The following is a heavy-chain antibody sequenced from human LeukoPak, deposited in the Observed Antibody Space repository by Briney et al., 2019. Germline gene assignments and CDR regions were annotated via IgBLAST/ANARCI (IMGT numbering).Heavy chain of an antibody. D-gene: IGHD2-15*01. J-gene: IGHJ6*02. Sequence: GGSLRLSCAASGLSVSHNYMTWVRQAPGKGLQWVSMIRSDTGTDYADSVKGRFTISRDSSNNTLFLQMNSLRAEDTTVYYCARESNRRLHYYGIDVWGLGTTVTVSS. CDR1: GLSVSHNY. V-gene: IGHV3-66*01. CDR2: IRSDTGT. CDR3: ARESNRRLHYYGIDV.